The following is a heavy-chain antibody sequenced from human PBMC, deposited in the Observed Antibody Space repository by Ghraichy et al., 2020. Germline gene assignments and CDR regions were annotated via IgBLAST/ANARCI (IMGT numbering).Heavy chain of an antibody. CDR1: GFTFSNAW. CDR2: IKSKTDGGTT. V-gene: IGHV3-15*01. D-gene: IGHD3-10*01. CDR3: SAPTIYGSGGYGMDV. Sequence: LSLTCAASGFTFSNAWMSWVRQAPGKGLEWVGRIKSKTDGGTTDYAAPVKGRFTISRDDSKNTLYLQMNSLKTEDTAVYYCSAPTIYGSGGYGMDVWGQGTTVTVSS. J-gene: IGHJ6*02.